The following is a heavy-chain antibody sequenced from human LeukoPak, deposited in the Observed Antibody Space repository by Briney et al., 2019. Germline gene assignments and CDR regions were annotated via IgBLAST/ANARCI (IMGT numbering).Heavy chain of an antibody. J-gene: IGHJ1*01. V-gene: IGHV3-23*01. CDR2: ISGSGGST. CDR1: GFTFNSYS. CDR3: AKEVYGDSTGGRFQN. D-gene: IGHD4-17*01. Sequence: GGSLRLSCAASGFTFNSYSMIWVRQAPGKGMEWVSGISGSGGSTYYADSVKGRFTISRDNSKNTLYLQMNSLRAEDTAVYYCAKEVYGDSTGGRFQNWGQGTLVTVSS.